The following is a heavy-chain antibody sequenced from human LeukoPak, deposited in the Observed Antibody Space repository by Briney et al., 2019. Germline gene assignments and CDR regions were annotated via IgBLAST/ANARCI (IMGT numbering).Heavy chain of an antibody. CDR1: GYTFTSYD. Sequence: PGASVKVSCTASGYTFTSYDFNWVRQATGQRPEWMGWMSPNSGDTGYAQKFQDRVTMTRNTSISTAYMELSSLRSDDTAVYYCARGPPNWGYDYWGPGTLVTVSS. CDR3: ARGPPNWGYDY. J-gene: IGHJ4*02. CDR2: MSPNSGDT. D-gene: IGHD7-27*01. V-gene: IGHV1-8*01.